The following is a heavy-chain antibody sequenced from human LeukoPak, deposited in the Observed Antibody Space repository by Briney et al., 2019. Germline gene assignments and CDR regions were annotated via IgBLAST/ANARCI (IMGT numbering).Heavy chain of an antibody. V-gene: IGHV5-51*01. CDR2: IYPGDSDT. CDR3: ARRKGCSSTSCPSDY. J-gene: IGHJ4*02. D-gene: IGHD2-2*01. Sequence: AASLKFSCKASGYSFPTYWICWVRQMPGKGLEWMGIIYPGDSDTRYSPSFQGQVTISADKSISTAYLQWSSLRASDTAMYYCARRKGCSSTSCPSDYWGQGTMVTVSS. CDR1: GYSFPTYW.